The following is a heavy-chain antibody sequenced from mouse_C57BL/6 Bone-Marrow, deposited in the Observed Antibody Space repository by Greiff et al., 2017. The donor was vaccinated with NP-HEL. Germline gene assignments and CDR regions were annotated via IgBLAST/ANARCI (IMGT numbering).Heavy chain of an antibody. CDR2: IDPENGDT. CDR1: GFNIKDDY. CDR3: TTGSSSPYAMDY. Sequence: EVQLQESGAELVRPGASVKLSCTVSGFNIKDDYMHWVKQRPEQGLEWIGWIDPENGDTEYASKFQGKATITADTSSSTAYLQLSSLTSEDTAVYYWTTGSSSPYAMDYWGQGTSVTVSS. V-gene: IGHV14-4*01. J-gene: IGHJ4*01. D-gene: IGHD1-1*01.